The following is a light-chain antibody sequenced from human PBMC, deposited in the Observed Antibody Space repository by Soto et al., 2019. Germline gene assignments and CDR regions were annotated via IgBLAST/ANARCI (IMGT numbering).Light chain of an antibody. CDR1: QNIKNW. J-gene: IGKJ5*01. CDR3: QQYKSYSLIT. Sequence: IQMTQSPSTLSASVGDRVTITCRASQNIKNWLAWYQQKPGKAPNLLIYKASTLESGVPSRFSGSGSESEFTLTISSLQPDDFATYYCQQYKSYSLITFGQGTRLEIK. CDR2: KAS. V-gene: IGKV1-5*03.